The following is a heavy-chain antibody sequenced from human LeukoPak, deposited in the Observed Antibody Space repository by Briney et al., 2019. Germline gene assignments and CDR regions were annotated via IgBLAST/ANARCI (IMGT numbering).Heavy chain of an antibody. V-gene: IGHV3-11*05. D-gene: IGHD6-6*01. CDR1: GFTFSDYY. J-gene: IGHJ4*02. CDR3: ARDLSYSSSSGGSFDY. CDR2: ISSSSYT. Sequence: GGSLRLSCAASGFTFSDYYMSWIRQAPGKGLEWVSYISSSSYTNYADSVKGRFTISRDNAKNSLYLQMDSLRAEDTAVYYCARDLSYSSSSGGSFDYWGQGTLVTVSS.